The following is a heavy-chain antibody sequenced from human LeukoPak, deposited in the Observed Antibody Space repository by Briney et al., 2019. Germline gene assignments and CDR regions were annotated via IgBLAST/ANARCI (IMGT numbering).Heavy chain of an antibody. D-gene: IGHD4-17*01. CDR2: ISGSGGST. Sequence: SGGSLRLSCAASGFTFSSYAMSWVRQAPGKGLEWVSAISGSGGSTYYADSVKGRFTISRDNSKNTLYLQMNSLRAEDTAVYYCAKDDYGDYSLFDYWGQGTLVTVSS. V-gene: IGHV3-23*01. CDR3: AKDDYGDYSLFDY. J-gene: IGHJ4*02. CDR1: GFTFSSYA.